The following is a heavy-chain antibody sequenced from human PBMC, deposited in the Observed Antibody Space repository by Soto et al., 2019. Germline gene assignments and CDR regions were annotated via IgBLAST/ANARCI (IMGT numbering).Heavy chain of an antibody. V-gene: IGHV1-18*01. D-gene: IGHD1-1*01. Sequence: QVQLVQSGAEVKKPGASVKVSCKASGYTFSTYGFSWVRQAPGQGLEWMGWIGADNGDTNYAQNFQGRVTMTTDTSTTTSYMELRSLTSDDTAVYFCSRGWKGAEGFDTWGQGTLVTVSS. CDR1: GYTFSTYG. J-gene: IGHJ5*02. CDR2: IGADNGDT. CDR3: SRGWKGAEGFDT.